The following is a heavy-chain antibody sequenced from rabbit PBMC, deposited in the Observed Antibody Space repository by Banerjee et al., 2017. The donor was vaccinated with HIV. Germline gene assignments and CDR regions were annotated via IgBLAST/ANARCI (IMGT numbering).Heavy chain of an antibody. CDR3: ARKNNYDDYDDWLVSL. CDR1: GFSFSSSYY. J-gene: IGHJ4*01. CDR2: IYVSGGST. Sequence: QSLEESGGDLVKPGASLTLTCTTSGFSFSSSYYMCWVRQAPGKGLELIACIYVSGGSTWYASWVDGRFTISRSTSLNTVDLKMTSLTAADTATYFCARKNNYDDYDDWLVSLWGPGTLVTV. D-gene: IGHD2-1*01. V-gene: IGHV1S43*01.